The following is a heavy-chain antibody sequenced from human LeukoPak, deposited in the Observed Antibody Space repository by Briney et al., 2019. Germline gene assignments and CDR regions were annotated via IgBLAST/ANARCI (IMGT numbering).Heavy chain of an antibody. CDR2: IYTSGST. CDR3: AREVSYCSSTSCSHTDWFDP. J-gene: IGHJ5*02. V-gene: IGHV4-61*02. CDR1: GGSISSGSYY. Sequence: SETLSLTCTVSGGSISSGSYYWNWIRQPAGKGLEWIGRIYTSGSTNYNPSLKSRVTISVDTSKNQFSLKLSSVTAADTAVYYCAREVSYCSSTSCSHTDWFDPWGQGTLVTVSS. D-gene: IGHD2-2*01.